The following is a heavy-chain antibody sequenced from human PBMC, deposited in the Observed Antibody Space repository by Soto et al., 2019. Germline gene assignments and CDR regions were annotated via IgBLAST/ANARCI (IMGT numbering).Heavy chain of an antibody. CDR1: GGSISSYY. Sequence: QVQLQESGPGLVKPSETLSLTCTVSGGSISSYYWSWIRQPAGKGLEWIGRIYTSGSTNYNPSLKSRVTMSVDTSNNQFSLKLSAVTAADTAVYYCARQSIAARPPFYYYYGMDVWGQGTTVTVSS. CDR2: IYTSGST. V-gene: IGHV4-4*07. D-gene: IGHD6-6*01. J-gene: IGHJ6*02. CDR3: ARQSIAARPPFYYYYGMDV.